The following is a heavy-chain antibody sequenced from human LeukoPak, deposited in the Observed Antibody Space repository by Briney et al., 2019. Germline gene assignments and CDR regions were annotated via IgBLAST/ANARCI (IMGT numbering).Heavy chain of an antibody. J-gene: IGHJ5*02. Sequence: SETLSLTCTVSGGSISSSSYYWGWIRQPPGKGLEWIGYIYYSGSTNYNPSLKSRVTISVDTSKNQFSLKLSSVTAADTAVYYCARELSENYYYDSSGYKFENWFDPWGEGTLVTVSS. V-gene: IGHV4-61*01. D-gene: IGHD3-22*01. CDR1: GGSISSSSYY. CDR3: ARELSENYYYDSSGYKFENWFDP. CDR2: IYYSGST.